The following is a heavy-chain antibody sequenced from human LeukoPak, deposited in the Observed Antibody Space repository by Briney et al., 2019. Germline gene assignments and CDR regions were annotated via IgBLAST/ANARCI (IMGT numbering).Heavy chain of an antibody. D-gene: IGHD5-24*01. CDR2: IYYSGSI. V-gene: IGHV4-39*01. J-gene: IGHJ4*02. CDR3: ARHRSGWLQSSFDY. Sequence: SETLSLTCSVSGGSISSSSSYWRWLRQPPGKGLEWIGSIYYSGSIFDNPALKSRITISVDTSKNQFSLKLSSVTAAETAVYYCARHRSGWLQSSFDYWGQGTLVTVSS. CDR1: GGSISSSSSY.